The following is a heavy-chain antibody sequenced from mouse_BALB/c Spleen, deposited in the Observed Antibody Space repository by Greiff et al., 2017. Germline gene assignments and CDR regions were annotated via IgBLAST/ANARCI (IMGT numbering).Heavy chain of an antibody. D-gene: IGHD1-1*01. CDR2: IDPANGNT. J-gene: IGHJ3*01. Sequence: VQLQQSGAELVRPGALVKLSCKASGFNIKDTYMHWVKQRPEQGLEWIGRIDPANGNTKYDPKFQGKATITADTSSNTAYLQLSSLTSEDTAVYYCARGYGSSYWFAYWGQGTLVTVSA. CDR3: ARGYGSSYWFAY. CDR1: GFNIKDTY. V-gene: IGHV14-3*02.